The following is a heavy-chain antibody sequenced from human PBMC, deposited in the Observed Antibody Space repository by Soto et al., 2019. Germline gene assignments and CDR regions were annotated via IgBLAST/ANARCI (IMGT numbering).Heavy chain of an antibody. Sequence: SETLSLTCTVSGGSISSYYWSWIRQPPGKGLEWIGYIYYSGSTNYNPSLKSRVTISVDTSKNQFSLKLSSVTAADTAVYYCARAYYDFWSGTLPHQFGAFDIWGQGTMVTVSS. J-gene: IGHJ3*02. D-gene: IGHD3-3*01. CDR2: IYYSGST. V-gene: IGHV4-59*08. CDR1: GGSISSYY. CDR3: ARAYYDFWSGTLPHQFGAFDI.